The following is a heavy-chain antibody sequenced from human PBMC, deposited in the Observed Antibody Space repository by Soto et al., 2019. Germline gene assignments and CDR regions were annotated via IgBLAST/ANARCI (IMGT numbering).Heavy chain of an antibody. Sequence: EVQLLESGGGLVQPGGSLRLSCAASGFTFSNYAVTWVRQAPGKGLEWVSTISGSGGSTYYADSVKGRFTISRDNSKNALYRQMNSVRAEDTAVYYCAKDQGSSWYEIDYWGQGTLVTVSS. V-gene: IGHV3-23*01. CDR1: GFTFSNYA. CDR2: ISGSGGST. J-gene: IGHJ4*02. D-gene: IGHD6-13*01. CDR3: AKDQGSSWYEIDY.